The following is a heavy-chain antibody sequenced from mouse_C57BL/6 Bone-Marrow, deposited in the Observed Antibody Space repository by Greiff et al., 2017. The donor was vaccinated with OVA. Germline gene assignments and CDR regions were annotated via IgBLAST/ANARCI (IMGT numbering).Heavy chain of an antibody. V-gene: IGHV1-81*01. D-gene: IGHD1-1*01. CDR2: IYPRSGNT. CDR3: ARPYYGSIYWYFDV. J-gene: IGHJ1*03. CDR1: GYTFTSYG. Sequence: VQGVESGAELARPGASVKLSCKASGYTFTSYGISWVKQRTGQGLEWIGEIYPRSGNTYYNEKFKGKATLTADKSSSTAYMELRSLTSEDSAVYFCARPYYGSIYWYFDVWGTGTTVTVSS.